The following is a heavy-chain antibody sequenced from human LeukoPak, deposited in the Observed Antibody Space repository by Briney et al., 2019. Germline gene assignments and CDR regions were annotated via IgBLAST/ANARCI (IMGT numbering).Heavy chain of an antibody. V-gene: IGHV3-30-3*01. D-gene: IGHD1-26*01. J-gene: IGHJ4*02. Sequence: GGSLRLSCAASGFTFSSYAMHWVRQAPGKGLEWVAVISYDGSNKYYADSVKGRFTISRDNSKNTLYLQMISLRAEDTAVYYCAAALLPVRAIDYWGQGTLVTVSS. CDR1: GFTFSSYA. CDR2: ISYDGSNK. CDR3: AAALLPVRAIDY.